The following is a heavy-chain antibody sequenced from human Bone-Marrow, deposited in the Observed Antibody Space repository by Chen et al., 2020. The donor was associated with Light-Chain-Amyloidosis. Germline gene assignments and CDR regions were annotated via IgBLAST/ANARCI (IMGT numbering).Heavy chain of an antibody. CDR1: GLTFSGYW. Sequence: EVQLAESGGGLVQPGGSLRLYCAASGLTFSGYWMLWVRQTPGKGLEWVSRINADGTITHYAGSVKGRFTISRDNAKNTLYLQMSSLRAEDTAVYYCGKDRWGFPDYWGQGTLVTVSS. D-gene: IGHD2-21*01. J-gene: IGHJ4*02. CDR2: INADGTIT. V-gene: IGHV3-74*01. CDR3: GKDRWGFPDY.